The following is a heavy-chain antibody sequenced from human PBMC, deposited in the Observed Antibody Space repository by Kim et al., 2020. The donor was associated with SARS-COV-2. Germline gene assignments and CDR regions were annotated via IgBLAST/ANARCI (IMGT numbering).Heavy chain of an antibody. V-gene: IGHV3-30*07. J-gene: IGHJ4*02. D-gene: IGHD2-2*01. Sequence: VKGRVTISRDNSKNTLYLQMNSLRAEDTAVYYCARDLWGYCSSTSCYGGYWGQGTLVTVSS. CDR3: ARDLWGYCSSTSCYGGY.